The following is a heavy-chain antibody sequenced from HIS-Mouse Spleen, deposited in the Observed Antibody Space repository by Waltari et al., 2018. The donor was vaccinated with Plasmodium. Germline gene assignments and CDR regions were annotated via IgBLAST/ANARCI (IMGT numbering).Heavy chain of an antibody. V-gene: IGHV4-4*07. CDR1: GGAISSYY. Sequence: QVQLQESGPGLVKPSETLSLTCTVSGGAISSYYWSWIRQPAGKGLEWIGRIYTSGSPNYNPSLKSRVTMSVDTSKNQFSLKLSSVTAADTAVYYCARGYSSSWYYFQHWGQGTLVTVSS. CDR3: ARGYSSSWYYFQH. CDR2: IYTSGSP. D-gene: IGHD6-13*01. J-gene: IGHJ1*01.